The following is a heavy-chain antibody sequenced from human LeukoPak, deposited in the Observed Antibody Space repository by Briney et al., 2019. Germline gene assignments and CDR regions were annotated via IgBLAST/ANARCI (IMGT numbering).Heavy chain of an antibody. CDR3: ARSVVTLYWYFDL. Sequence: SQTLSLTCTVSGGSISSGGYYWSWIRQHPGKGLEWIGYIYYSGSTYYNPSLKSRVTISVDTSKNQFSLKLSSVTAADTAVYYCARSVVTLYWYFDLWGRGTLVTVSS. CDR1: GGSISSGGYY. V-gene: IGHV4-31*03. CDR2: IYYSGST. D-gene: IGHD4-23*01. J-gene: IGHJ2*01.